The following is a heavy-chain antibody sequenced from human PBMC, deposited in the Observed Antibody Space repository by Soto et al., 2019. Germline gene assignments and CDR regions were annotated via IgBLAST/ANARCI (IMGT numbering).Heavy chain of an antibody. J-gene: IGHJ6*02. CDR3: ARHYSASSGWYYYYYGMDV. CDR1: GYSFTSYW. D-gene: IGHD6-19*01. Sequence: AGESLKISCKGSGYSFTSYWISWVRQMPGKGLEWMGRIDPSDSYTNYSPSFQGHVTISADKSISTAYLQWSSLKASDTAMYYCARHYSASSGWYYYYYGMDVWGQGTTVTVSS. CDR2: IDPSDSYT. V-gene: IGHV5-10-1*01.